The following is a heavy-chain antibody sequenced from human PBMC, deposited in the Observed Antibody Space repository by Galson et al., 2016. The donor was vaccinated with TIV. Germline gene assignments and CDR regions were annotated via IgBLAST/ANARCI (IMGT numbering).Heavy chain of an antibody. CDR1: GLSVSINY. J-gene: IGHJ6*02. CDR2: ISDGGKT. V-gene: IGHV3-66*02. CDR3: ARDRVVDGYYYYYYYGLDV. Sequence: SLRLSCAASGLSVSINYVTWVRQAPGKGLEWVSLISDGGKTYYSDSVRGRFTISRDNSKNTLYLLMNGLRAEDSAVYYCARDRVVDGYYYYYYYGLDVWGQGTAVTVSS. D-gene: IGHD3-22*01.